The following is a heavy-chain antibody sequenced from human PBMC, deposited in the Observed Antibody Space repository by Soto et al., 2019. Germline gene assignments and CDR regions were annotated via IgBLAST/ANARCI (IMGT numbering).Heavy chain of an antibody. CDR1: GFTFSSYS. J-gene: IGHJ6*02. D-gene: IGHD4-17*01. V-gene: IGHV3-21*01. CDR2: ISSSSSYI. CDR3: ARAGQGYGAGGMDV. Sequence: GGSLILSCAASGFTFSSYSTRWVRQAPGKGLEWVSSISSSSSYIYYADSVKGRFTISRDNAKNSLYLQMNSLRAEDTAVYYCARAGQGYGAGGMDVWGQGTTVKVSS.